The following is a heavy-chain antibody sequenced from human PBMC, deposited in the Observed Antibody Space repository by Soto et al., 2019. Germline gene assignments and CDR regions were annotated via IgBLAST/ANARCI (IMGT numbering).Heavy chain of an antibody. Sequence: ETLSLTCAVYGGSFSGYYWSWIRQPPGKGLEWIGEINHSGSTNYNPSLKSRVTISVDTSKNQFSLKLSSVTAADTAVYYCARGGRTIAARLDYWGQGTLVTVSS. D-gene: IGHD6-6*01. J-gene: IGHJ4*02. CDR2: INHSGST. CDR1: GGSFSGYY. V-gene: IGHV4-34*01. CDR3: ARGGRTIAARLDY.